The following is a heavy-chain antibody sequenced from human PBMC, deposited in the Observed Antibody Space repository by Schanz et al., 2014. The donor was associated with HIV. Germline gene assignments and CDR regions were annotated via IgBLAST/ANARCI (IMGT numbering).Heavy chain of an antibody. CDR2: ISPTSGTA. V-gene: IGHV1-69*01. J-gene: IGHJ4*02. Sequence: QLLLVQSGTEVKKPGSSVTVSCAASGGTLRTYVVNWLRQAPGQGLEWLGGISPTSGTADYAQKFQDRVTITADESTEMAYLELRSLRSEDTALYYCARDFGSYPRTKVPDDWGQGTLVIVSS. D-gene: IGHD1-1*01. CDR1: GGTLRTYV. CDR3: ARDFGSYPRTKVPDD.